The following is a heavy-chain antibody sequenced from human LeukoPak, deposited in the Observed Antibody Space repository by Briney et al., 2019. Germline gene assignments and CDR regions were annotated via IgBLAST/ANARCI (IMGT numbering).Heavy chain of an antibody. D-gene: IGHD3-22*01. CDR3: AREFYDSSGIKYAFDT. V-gene: IGHV1-2*02. CDR2: IDPDSGGT. J-gene: IGHJ3*02. CDR1: GYTFAGYY. Sequence: ASVKVSCKASGYTFAGYYIHWVRQAPGQGLEWMGCIDPDSGGTKSAQEFQGRLTMTRDTSISTAYMELSRLRSDDTAVYYCAREFYDSSGIKYAFDTWGQGTMITVSS.